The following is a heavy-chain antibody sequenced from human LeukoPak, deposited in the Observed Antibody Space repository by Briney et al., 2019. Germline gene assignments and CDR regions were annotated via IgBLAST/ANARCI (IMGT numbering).Heavy chain of an antibody. D-gene: IGHD6-6*01. J-gene: IGHJ4*02. CDR3: AGEYSSSSGFDY. V-gene: IGHV3-21*01. CDR2: ISSSSSYI. CDR1: GFTFSSYS. Sequence: RGSLRLSCAASGFTFSSYSMNWVRQAPGKGLEWVSSISSSSSYIYYADSVKGRFTISRDNAKNSLYLQMNSLRAEDTAVYYCAGEYSSSSGFDYWGQGTLVTVSS.